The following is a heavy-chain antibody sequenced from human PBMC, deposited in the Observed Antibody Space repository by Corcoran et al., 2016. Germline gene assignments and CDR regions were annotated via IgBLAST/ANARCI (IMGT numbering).Heavy chain of an antibody. D-gene: IGHD2-15*01. Sequence: EVQLVQSGAELKKPGESLQISCKCSGYSFTNYWISWVRQMPGKGLEWMWIIYPGDSDTRYSPSFHGQVTISAYQSISTAYLQWSSLKAWDTAMYYWARQYCSDGSCQNGVWGQGTTVTVSS. CDR1: GYSFTNYW. V-gene: IGHV5-51*01. CDR3: ARQYCSDGSCQNGV. J-gene: IGHJ6*02. CDR2: IYPGDSDT.